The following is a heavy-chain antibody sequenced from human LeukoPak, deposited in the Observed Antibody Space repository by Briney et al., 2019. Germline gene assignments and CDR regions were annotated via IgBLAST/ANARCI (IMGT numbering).Heavy chain of an antibody. CDR1: GFTFSSYA. V-gene: IGHV3-23*01. CDR3: AKHEPGGVIVPFDF. CDR2: ISGSGGST. Sequence: GGSLRLSCAASGFTFSSYAMSWVRQAPGKGLEWASGISGSGGSTYHADSVKGRFTISRDNSKDTLFLQMNSLRAEDTAVYYCAKHEPGGVIVPFDFWGQGTLVTVSS. D-gene: IGHD3-16*02. J-gene: IGHJ4*02.